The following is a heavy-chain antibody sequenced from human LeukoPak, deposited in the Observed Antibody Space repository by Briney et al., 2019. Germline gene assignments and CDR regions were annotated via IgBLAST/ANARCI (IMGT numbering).Heavy chain of an antibody. J-gene: IGHJ5*02. CDR2: IYYSGNT. CDR3: ARTPYSSRGDWFDP. V-gene: IGHV4-39*01. CDR1: GGSISSGSYY. D-gene: IGHD6-13*01. Sequence: SQTLSLTCTVSGGSISSGSYYWGWIRQPPGKGLEWIGSIYYSGNTYYNPSLKSRVTISVDTSKNQFSLKLSSVTAADTAVYYCARTPYSSRGDWFDPWGQGTLVTVSS.